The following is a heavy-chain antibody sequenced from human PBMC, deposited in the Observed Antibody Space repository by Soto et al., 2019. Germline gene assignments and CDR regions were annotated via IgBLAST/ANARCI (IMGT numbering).Heavy chain of an antibody. V-gene: IGHV3-9*01. CDR2: ISWNSGSI. J-gene: IGHJ6*03. CDR3: AKDITGGSCYSRSSCYYYSYLDV. Sequence: PGGSLSLSCAASGFNFDDYAMHWVRQAPGKGLEWVSGISWNSGSIGYADSVKGRFTISRDNAKNSLYLQMNSLRAEDTALYYCAKDITGGSCYSRSSCYYYSYLDVWGKGTTVTVSS. CDR1: GFNFDDYA. D-gene: IGHD2-15*01.